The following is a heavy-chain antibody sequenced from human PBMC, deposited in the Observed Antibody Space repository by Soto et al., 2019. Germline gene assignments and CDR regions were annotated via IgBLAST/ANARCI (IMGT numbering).Heavy chain of an antibody. CDR1: GGTFSSYA. J-gene: IGHJ5*02. CDR3: ASDYYDSSGYRPYDWFDP. CDR2: IIPIFGTA. V-gene: IGHV1-69*13. Sequence: SVKVSCKASGGTFSSYAISWVRQAPGQGLEWMGGIIPIFGTANYAQKFQGRVTITADESTSTAYMELSSLRSEDTAVYYCASDYYDSSGYRPYDWFDPCGQGTLVTVSS. D-gene: IGHD3-22*01.